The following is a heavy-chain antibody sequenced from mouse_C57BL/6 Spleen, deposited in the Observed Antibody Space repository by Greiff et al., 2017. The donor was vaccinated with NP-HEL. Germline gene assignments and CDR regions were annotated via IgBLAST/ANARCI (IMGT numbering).Heavy chain of an antibody. D-gene: IGHD2-12*01. V-gene: IGHV14-2*01. CDR2: IDPEDGDT. CDR3: ARGVTTRFAY. CDR1: GFNIKDYY. J-gene: IGHJ3*01. Sequence: EVQLQESGAELVKPGASVKLSCTASGFNIKDYYMHWVKQRPEQGLEWIGRIDPEDGDTKYAPKFQGKATITADTSSTTAYLQLSSLTSEDTAIYYCARGVTTRFAYWGQGTLFTVSA.